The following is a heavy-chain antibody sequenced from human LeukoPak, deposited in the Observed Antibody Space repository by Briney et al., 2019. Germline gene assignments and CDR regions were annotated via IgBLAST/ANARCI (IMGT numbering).Heavy chain of an antibody. CDR3: ATGKVGPYCYYTAV. J-gene: IGHJ6*03. V-gene: IGHV3-11*04. Sequence: GGSLRLSCAASGFTFSDYYMSWIRQAPGKGLEWVSHISSPGSTTLYADSVKGRSTISRDNAKNSLDLQMNSLRADDTAVYYCATGKVGPYCYYTAVWGKGTTVTVS. CDR2: ISSPGSTT. CDR1: GFTFSDYY. D-gene: IGHD1-26*01.